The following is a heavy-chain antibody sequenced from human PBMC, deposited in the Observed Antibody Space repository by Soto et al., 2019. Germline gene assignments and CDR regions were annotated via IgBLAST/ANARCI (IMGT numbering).Heavy chain of an antibody. CDR3: AKSVYNWNDGFFDY. CDR1: GFTVSSNY. J-gene: IGHJ4*02. V-gene: IGHV3-66*01. Sequence: PGGSLRLSCAASGFTVSSNYMSWVRQAPGKGLEWVSVIYSGGSTYYADSVKGRFTISRDNSKNTLYLQMNSLRAEDTAVYYCAKSVYNWNDGFFDYWGQGTLVTVS. D-gene: IGHD1-1*01. CDR2: IYSGGST.